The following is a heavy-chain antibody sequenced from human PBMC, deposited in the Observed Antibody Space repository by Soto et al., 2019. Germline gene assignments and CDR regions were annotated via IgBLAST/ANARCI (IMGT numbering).Heavy chain of an antibody. D-gene: IGHD3-9*01. Sequence: PGGSLRLSCAASGFTFSSYAMSWVRQAPGKGLEWVSAISGSGGSTYYADSVKGRFTISRDNSKNTLYLQMNSLRAEDTAVYYCAKDRLYYDILTGHYRPLYYFDYWGQGTLVTVSS. CDR1: GFTFSSYA. V-gene: IGHV3-23*01. J-gene: IGHJ4*02. CDR2: ISGSGGST. CDR3: AKDRLYYDILTGHYRPLYYFDY.